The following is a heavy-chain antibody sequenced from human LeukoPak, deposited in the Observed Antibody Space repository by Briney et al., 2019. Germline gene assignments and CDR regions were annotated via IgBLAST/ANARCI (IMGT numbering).Heavy chain of an antibody. CDR3: ARDRVGYYGSGSYVGPNWFDP. CDR1: GFTFSSYS. J-gene: IGHJ5*02. D-gene: IGHD3-10*01. V-gene: IGHV3-48*02. CDR2: ISSSSTI. Sequence: GGSLRLSCAASGFTFSSYSMNWVRQAPGKGLEWVSYISSSSTIYYADSVKGRFTISRDNAKNSLYLQMNSLRDEDTAVYYCARDRVGYYGSGSYVGPNWFDPWGQGTLVTVSS.